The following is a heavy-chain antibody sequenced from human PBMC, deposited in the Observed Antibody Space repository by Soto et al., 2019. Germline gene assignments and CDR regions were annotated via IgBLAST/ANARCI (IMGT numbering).Heavy chain of an antibody. V-gene: IGHV4-61*01. CDR3: ARSGAGSGWL. CDR2: IYYSGRT. Sequence: QVQLQESGPGLVKPSETLSLTCTVSGGSVSSGRYYWSWSRQPPGKGLEWIGYIYYSGRTSYNSSLKSRVTISVDTSKNQSSLKLSSVTAADTAIYYCARSGAGSGWLGGQGTLVTVSS. CDR1: GGSVSSGRYY. J-gene: IGHJ4*02. D-gene: IGHD6-19*01.